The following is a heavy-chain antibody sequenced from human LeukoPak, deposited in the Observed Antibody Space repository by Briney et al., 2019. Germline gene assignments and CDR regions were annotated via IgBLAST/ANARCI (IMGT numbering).Heavy chain of an antibody. CDR1: GYTFTSYD. D-gene: IGHD5-18*01. Sequence: ASVKVSCKASGYTFTSYDINWVRQATGQRLEWMGWINAGNGNTKYSQKFQGRVTITRDTSASTAYMELSSLRSEDTAVYYCARSSQYSYGFWGQGTLVTVSS. V-gene: IGHV1-3*01. J-gene: IGHJ4*02. CDR2: INAGNGNT. CDR3: ARSSQYSYGF.